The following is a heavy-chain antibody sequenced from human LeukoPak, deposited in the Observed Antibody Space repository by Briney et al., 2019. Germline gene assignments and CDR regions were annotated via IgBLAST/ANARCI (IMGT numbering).Heavy chain of an antibody. D-gene: IGHD3-22*01. CDR2: IFTSGST. CDR3: ARGGEYYYDSSGLGEDY. J-gene: IGHJ4*02. CDR1: GGSIRTGSYY. Sequence: SETLSLTCTVSGGSIRTGSYYWSWIRQPAGKELQWIGRIFTSGSTNYNPSLKSRVTISVDTSKNQFSLKLSSVTAADTAVYYCARGGEYYYDSSGLGEDYWGQGTLVTVSS. V-gene: IGHV4-61*02.